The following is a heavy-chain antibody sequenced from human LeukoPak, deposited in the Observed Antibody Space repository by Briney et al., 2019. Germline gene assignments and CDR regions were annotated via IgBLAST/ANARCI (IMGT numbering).Heavy chain of an antibody. CDR1: GFTFGSYG. CDR3: TTDPDTYYDFWSGPPDY. D-gene: IGHD3-3*01. CDR2: ISGSGGSK. Sequence: GGTLRLSCAASGFTFGSYGMSWVRQAPGKGLEWVSAISGSGGSKDYAAPVKSRFTISRDDSKNTLYLQMNSLKTEDTAVYYCTTDPDTYYDFWSGPPDYWGQGTLVTVSS. V-gene: IGHV3-23*01. J-gene: IGHJ4*02.